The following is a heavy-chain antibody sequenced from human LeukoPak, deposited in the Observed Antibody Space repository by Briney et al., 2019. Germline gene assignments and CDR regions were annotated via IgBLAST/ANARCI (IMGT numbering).Heavy chain of an antibody. V-gene: IGHV4-59*01. D-gene: IGHD6-19*01. CDR1: GGSISSYY. J-gene: IGHJ5*02. Sequence: PETLSLTCTVSGGSISSYYWSWIRQPPGKGLEWIGYIYYSGSTNYNPSLKSRVTISVDTSKNQFSLKLSSVTAADTAVYYCARNGYSSGWYPCWFDPWGQGTLVTVSS. CDR2: IYYSGST. CDR3: ARNGYSSGWYPCWFDP.